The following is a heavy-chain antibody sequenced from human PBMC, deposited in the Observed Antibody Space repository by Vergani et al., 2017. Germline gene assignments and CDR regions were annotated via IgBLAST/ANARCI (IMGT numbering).Heavy chain of an antibody. Sequence: EVQLLESGGRLVQPGGSLRLSCVASGFAFSRYAMSWVRQAPGKGLEWVSGLNASGSDISYAVSVRGRFTTSRDNSKNTLFLQMDSLRAEDTAVYYCAKSGWLQHFGAHYFDSWGQGILVTVSS. CDR1: GFAFSRYA. V-gene: IGHV3-23*01. D-gene: IGHD5-24*01. CDR2: LNASGSDI. CDR3: AKSGWLQHFGAHYFDS. J-gene: IGHJ4*02.